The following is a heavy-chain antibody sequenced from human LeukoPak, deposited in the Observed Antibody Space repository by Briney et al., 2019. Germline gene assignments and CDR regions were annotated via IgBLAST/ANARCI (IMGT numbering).Heavy chain of an antibody. CDR1: GFTFNSYA. V-gene: IGHV3-23*01. Sequence: PGGSLRLSCAASGFTFNSYAMYWVRQAPGKGLEWVSGIFGSGGSAYYADSVKGRFAISSDNSKNSVYLQMNSLSAEDTAVYYCAKTATGYSSGHYPGWPVDYWGQGTLVTVSS. D-gene: IGHD6-19*01. CDR3: AKTATGYSSGHYPGWPVDY. CDR2: IFGSGGSA. J-gene: IGHJ4*02.